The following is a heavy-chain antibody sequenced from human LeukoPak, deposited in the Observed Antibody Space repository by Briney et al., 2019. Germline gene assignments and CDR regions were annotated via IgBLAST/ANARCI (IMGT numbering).Heavy chain of an antibody. J-gene: IGHJ4*02. D-gene: IGHD6-13*01. V-gene: IGHV5-51*01. Sequence: GESLKISCKGSGYSFTSYWIGWVRQMPGKGLEWMGIIYPGDSDTRYSPSFQGQVTISADKSISTAYLQWSSLKASDTATYYCARHGPGSSSWYLFYYWGQGTLVTVSS. CDR3: ARHGPGSSSWYLFYY. CDR1: GYSFTSYW. CDR2: IYPGDSDT.